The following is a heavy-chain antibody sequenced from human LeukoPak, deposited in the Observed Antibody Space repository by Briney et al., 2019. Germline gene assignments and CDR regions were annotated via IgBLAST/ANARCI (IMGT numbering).Heavy chain of an antibody. J-gene: IGHJ5*02. Sequence: SETLSLTCTVSGGSISSYYWSWIRQPPGKGLEWIGYIYTSGSTNYNPALKSRVTISVDTSKNQFSLKLSSVTAADTAVYYCARHDPYYYGSGSYSHWIDPWGQGTLVTVSS. V-gene: IGHV4-4*09. CDR2: IYTSGST. D-gene: IGHD3-10*01. CDR3: ARHDPYYYGSGSYSHWIDP. CDR1: GGSISSYY.